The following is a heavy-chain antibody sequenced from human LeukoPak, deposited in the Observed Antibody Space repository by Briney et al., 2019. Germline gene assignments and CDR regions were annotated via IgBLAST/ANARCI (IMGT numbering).Heavy chain of an antibody. CDR3: ARPSGTTDHYFDY. Sequence: ASVKVSCKASGGTFSSYAISWVRQAPGQGLEWMGRIIPILGIANYAQKFQGRVTITADKSTSTAYMELSSLRSEDTAVYYCARPSGTTDHYFDYWGQGTLVTVSS. CDR1: GGTFSSYA. CDR2: IIPILGIA. V-gene: IGHV1-69*04. J-gene: IGHJ4*02. D-gene: IGHD3-10*01.